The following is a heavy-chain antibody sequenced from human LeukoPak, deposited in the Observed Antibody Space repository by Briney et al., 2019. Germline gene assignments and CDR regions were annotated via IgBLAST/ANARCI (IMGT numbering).Heavy chain of an antibody. V-gene: IGHV4-59*12. CDR3: ARRVGASRVYYYYYMDV. J-gene: IGHJ6*03. CDR1: GGSISSYY. Sequence: SETLSLTCTVSGGSISSYYWSWIRQPPGKGLEWIGYIYYSGSTNYNPSLKSRVTISVDTSKNQFSLKLSSVTAADTAVYYCARRVGASRVYYYYYMDVWGKGTTVTISS. D-gene: IGHD1-26*01. CDR2: IYYSGST.